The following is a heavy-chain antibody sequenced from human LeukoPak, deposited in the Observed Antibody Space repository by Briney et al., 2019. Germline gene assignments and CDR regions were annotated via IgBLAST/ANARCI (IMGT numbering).Heavy chain of an antibody. Sequence: PSETLSLTCTVSGGSISSYYWSWIRQPPGKGPEWIGYIYYSGSTRYNPSLKSRVTISVDTSKNQISLKLSSVTAADTAVYYCARHDVAGATTDYFQHWGQGTLVTVSS. V-gene: IGHV4-59*08. J-gene: IGHJ1*01. D-gene: IGHD1-26*01. CDR3: ARHDVAGATTDYFQH. CDR1: GGSISSYY. CDR2: IYYSGST.